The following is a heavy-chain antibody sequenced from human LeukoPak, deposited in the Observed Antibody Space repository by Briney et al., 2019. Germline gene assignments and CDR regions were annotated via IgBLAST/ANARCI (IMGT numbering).Heavy chain of an antibody. CDR2: IYYSGST. Sequence: SETLSLTCTVSGSSISSGDYYWSWIRQPPGKGLEWIGYIYYSGSTYYNPSLKSRVTISVDTSKNQFSLKLSSVTAADTAVYYCARETIMGYSYGFDYWGQGTLVTVSS. CDR3: ARETIMGYSYGFDY. D-gene: IGHD5-18*01. V-gene: IGHV4-30-4*01. CDR1: GSSISSGDYY. J-gene: IGHJ4*02.